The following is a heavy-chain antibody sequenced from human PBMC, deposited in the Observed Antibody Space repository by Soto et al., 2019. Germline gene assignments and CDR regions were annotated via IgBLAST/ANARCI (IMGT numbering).Heavy chain of an antibody. CDR1: GYTFSGYY. V-gene: IGHV1-2*04. CDR3: ARVRGGASGWGNYYGMDV. J-gene: IGHJ6*02. CDR2: INPNSGGT. Sequence: GASVKVSCKASGYTFSGYYMHWVRQAPGQGLEWMGWINPNSGGTNYAQQFQGWVTMTSDTSISTAYMELSRLRSDDTAMYYCARVRGGASGWGNYYGMDVRGQGTTVTVSS. D-gene: IGHD6-19*01.